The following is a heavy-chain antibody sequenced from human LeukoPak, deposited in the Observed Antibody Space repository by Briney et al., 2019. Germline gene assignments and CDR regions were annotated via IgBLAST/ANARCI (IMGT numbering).Heavy chain of an antibody. J-gene: IGHJ5*02. V-gene: IGHV1-24*01. CDR1: GYTLTELS. D-gene: IGHD2-2*01. CDR2: FDPEDGET. Sequence: VASVKVSCKVSGYTLTELSMHWVRQAPGKGLEWMGGFDPEDGETIYVQKFQGRVTMTEDTSTDTAYMELSSLRSEDTAVYYCATYCSSTSCYWFDPWGQGTLVTVSS. CDR3: ATYCSSTSCYWFDP.